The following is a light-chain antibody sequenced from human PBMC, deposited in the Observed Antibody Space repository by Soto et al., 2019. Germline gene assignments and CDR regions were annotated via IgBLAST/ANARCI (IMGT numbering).Light chain of an antibody. J-gene: IGLJ3*02. V-gene: IGLV2-14*01. CDR2: EVS. CDR1: RTDAGGYNY. Sequence: QSALTQPASMSGSPGQSITISCTGTRTDAGGYNYVSWYQQHPAKVPKLLIYEVSNRPSGVSNRFSGSKSGSTASLTISGLQPEDEGDYYCSSYTRSNTWVFGRGTKLTV. CDR3: SSYTRSNTWV.